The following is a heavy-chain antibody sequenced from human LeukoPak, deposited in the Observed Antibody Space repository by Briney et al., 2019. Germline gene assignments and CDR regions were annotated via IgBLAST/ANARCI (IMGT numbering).Heavy chain of an antibody. CDR3: ARGPPYGARCDYLDY. CDR1: GFTFSDHW. D-gene: IGHD4/OR15-4a*01. V-gene: IGHV3-7*01. Sequence: GGSLRLSCAASGFTFSDHWMTWVRQVPGKGLEWVADIKKDGSEKNEVDSAKGRFTISRDNARNSLYLEMNSLRAEDTAVYYCARGPPYGARCDYLDYWGQGALVTVSS. J-gene: IGHJ4*02. CDR2: IKKDGSEK.